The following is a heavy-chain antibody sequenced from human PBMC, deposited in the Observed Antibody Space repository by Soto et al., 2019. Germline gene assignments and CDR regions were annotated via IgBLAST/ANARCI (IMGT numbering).Heavy chain of an antibody. CDR1: GFSLSTSGMC. J-gene: IGHJ5*02. Sequence: ASGPTLVNPTQTLTLTYTFSGFSLSTSGMCVSWIRQPPGKALEWLARIDWDDDKYYSTSLKTRLTISKDTSKNQVVLTMTNMDPVDTATYYCARIPEDIVLVPAANWFDPWGQGTLVTVSS. CDR3: ARIPEDIVLVPAANWFDP. V-gene: IGHV2-70*11. D-gene: IGHD2-2*01. CDR2: IDWDDDK.